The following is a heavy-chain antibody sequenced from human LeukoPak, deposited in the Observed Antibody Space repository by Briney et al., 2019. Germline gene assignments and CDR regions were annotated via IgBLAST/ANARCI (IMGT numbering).Heavy chain of an antibody. CDR1: GFTFSTYW. CDR3: ARADFWTGYYGY. V-gene: IGHV3-74*01. D-gene: IGHD3/OR15-3a*01. CDR2: INTDGSSI. Sequence: GGSLRLSCVASGFTFSTYWMHRVRQAPGKGLVWVSRINTDGSSISYADSVKGRFTISRDNAKNTLYLQMNSLRAEDTAVYYCARADFWTGYYGYWGQGILVTVSS. J-gene: IGHJ4*02.